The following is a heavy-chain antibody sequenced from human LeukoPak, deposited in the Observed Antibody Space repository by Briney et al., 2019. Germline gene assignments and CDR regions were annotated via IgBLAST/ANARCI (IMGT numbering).Heavy chain of an antibody. CDR1: GFPFSNNP. V-gene: IGHV3-48*01. J-gene: IGHJ4*02. Sequence: PGGSLRLSCVVSGFPFSNNPMNWVRQAPGKGLEWVSYISTAITTTYYAESVKGRFTISRDNAKNSLYLQMNSPRVEDTAVYYCARDGGKGYEIDYWGQGTLVTVSS. CDR2: ISTAITTT. CDR3: ARDGGKGYEIDY. D-gene: IGHD2-2*01.